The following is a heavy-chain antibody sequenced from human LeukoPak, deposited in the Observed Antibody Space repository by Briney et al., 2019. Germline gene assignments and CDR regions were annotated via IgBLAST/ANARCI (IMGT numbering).Heavy chain of an antibody. J-gene: IGHJ4*02. D-gene: IGHD4-17*01. CDR2: IYYSGST. CDR1: GGSISSSSYY. Sequence: SETLSLTCTVSGGSISSSSYYWGWIRQPPGKGLEWIGSIYYSGSTYYNPSLKSRVTISVDTSKNQFSLKLSSVTAADTAVCYCARDEEGGDYGDYYFDYWGQGTLVTVSS. V-gene: IGHV4-39*07. CDR3: ARDEEGGDYGDYYFDY.